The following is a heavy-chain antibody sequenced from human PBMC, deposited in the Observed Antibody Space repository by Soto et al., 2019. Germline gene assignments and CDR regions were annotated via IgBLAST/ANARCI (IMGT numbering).Heavy chain of an antibody. J-gene: IGHJ5*02. CDR2: INTKTGGT. V-gene: IGHV1-2*02. CDR1: GYSFTDYY. Sequence: QVHLVQSGAEVKKPGASVKVSCKASGYSFTDYYMHWVRQAPGQGLEWMGWINTKTGGTNYAQRVQGRVTMTGDTSINTAYMELSRLRSDDTAFYYCARGGPTGWVDPWGQGTVVTVSS. CDR3: ARGGPTGWVDP.